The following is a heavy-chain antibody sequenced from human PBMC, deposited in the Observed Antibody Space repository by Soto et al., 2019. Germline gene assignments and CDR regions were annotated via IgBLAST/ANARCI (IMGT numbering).Heavy chain of an antibody. D-gene: IGHD2-15*01. J-gene: IGHJ4*02. CDR2: IIPNLGIT. CDR3: ARDKGYCSGASCPDFDY. Sequence: SVKVSFKASGGTLSSYTFSWVRQAPGQGLEWMGRIIPNLGITNYAQKFQGRITIIVDKSTSTAYMELSSLRSEDTAVYYCARDKGYCSGASCPDFDYWGQGTLVTVS. CDR1: GGTLSSYT. V-gene: IGHV1-69*04.